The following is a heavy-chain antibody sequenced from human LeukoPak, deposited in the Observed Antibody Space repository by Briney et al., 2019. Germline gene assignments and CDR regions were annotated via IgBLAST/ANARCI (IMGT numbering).Heavy chain of an antibody. CDR2: ISSIVSTI. D-gene: IGHD3-10*01. Sequence: GGSLRLSGAASGFTFSDYYMSWIRQAPGKGLEWVSYISSIVSTIYYADSVKGRFTISRDNAKNSLYLQMNSLRAEDTAVYYCARDGSLWFGELGHYYYYYGMDVWGQGTTVTVSS. V-gene: IGHV3-11*01. CDR3: ARDGSLWFGELGHYYYYYGMDV. J-gene: IGHJ6*02. CDR1: GFTFSDYY.